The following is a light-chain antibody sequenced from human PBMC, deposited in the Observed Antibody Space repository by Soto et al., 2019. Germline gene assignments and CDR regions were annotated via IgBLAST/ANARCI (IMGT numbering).Light chain of an antibody. Sequence: QSALTQPASVSGSPGQSITISCTGTSSDVGSYNLVSWYQQHPGKAPKLLIYEDSKRPSGVSNRFSGSKSGNTASLTISGLQADDEGDYFCCSYAGVNVFVVFGGGTKLTVL. V-gene: IGLV2-23*01. CDR3: CSYAGVNVFVV. CDR1: SSDVGSYNL. CDR2: EDS. J-gene: IGLJ2*01.